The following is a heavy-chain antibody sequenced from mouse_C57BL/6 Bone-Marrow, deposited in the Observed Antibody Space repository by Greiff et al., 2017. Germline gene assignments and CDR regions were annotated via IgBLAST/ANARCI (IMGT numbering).Heavy chain of an antibody. CDR2: INPYNDGT. CDR1: GYTFTSYV. J-gene: IGHJ2*01. CDR3: ARYYGNYYFDY. D-gene: IGHD2-1*01. Sequence: EVKLMESGPELVKPGASVKMSCKASGYTFTSYVMHWVKQKPGQGLEWIGYINPYNDGTKYNEKFKGKATLTSDKSSSTAYMELSSLTSEDSAVYYCARYYGNYYFDYWGQGTTLTVSS. V-gene: IGHV1-14*01.